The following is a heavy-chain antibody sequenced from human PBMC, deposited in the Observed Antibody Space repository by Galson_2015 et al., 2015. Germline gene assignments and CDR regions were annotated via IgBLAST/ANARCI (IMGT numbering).Heavy chain of an antibody. Sequence: SLRLSCAASGFTFTSYGLNWVRQAPGKGLEWVSYISSSSSTIYYADSVKGRFTISRDNAKNSLYLQMSSLRDEDTAVYYCARDYCSTTSCRFDYWGQGSLVTVS. CDR1: GFTFTSYG. J-gene: IGHJ4*02. CDR2: ISSSSSTI. V-gene: IGHV3-48*02. D-gene: IGHD2-2*01. CDR3: ARDYCSTTSCRFDY.